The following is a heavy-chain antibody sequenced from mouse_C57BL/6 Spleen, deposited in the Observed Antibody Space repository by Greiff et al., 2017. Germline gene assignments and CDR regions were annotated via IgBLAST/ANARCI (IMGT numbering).Heavy chain of an antibody. J-gene: IGHJ4*01. CDR2: IYPGSGST. D-gene: IGHD3-1*01. V-gene: IGHV1-55*01. CDR3: ARSRAHMDY. Sequence: VQLQQSGAELVKPGASVKISCKASGYAFSSYWITWVKQRPGQGLEWIGDIYPGSGSTNYNEKFKSKATLTVDTSSSTAHMQLSSLTSEDSAVYYCARSRAHMDYWGQGTSVTVSS. CDR1: GYAFSSYW.